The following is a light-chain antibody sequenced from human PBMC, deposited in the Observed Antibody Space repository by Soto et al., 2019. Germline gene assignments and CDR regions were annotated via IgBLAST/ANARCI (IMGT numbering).Light chain of an antibody. CDR2: LKSDGSH. J-gene: IGLJ2*01. CDR1: SGHSSYA. CDR3: QTWDTAIHVV. V-gene: IGLV4-69*01. Sequence: QLVLTQSPSASASLGASVKLTCTLSSGHSSYAIAWHQQQPEKGPRYLMKLKSDGSHSKGDGIPDRFSGSSSGAERYLTISSLQSEDEADYYCQTWDTAIHVVFVGGTKLTVL.